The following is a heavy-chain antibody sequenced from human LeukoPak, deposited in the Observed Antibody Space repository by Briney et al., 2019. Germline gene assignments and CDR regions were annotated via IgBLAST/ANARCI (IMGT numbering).Heavy chain of an antibody. D-gene: IGHD6-19*01. CDR3: AREALSGWYDY. J-gene: IGHJ4*02. Sequence: PGGSLRLSCAASGFTFSTYNIHWVRQAPGKGLEWVAVKSFDGSNKFYADSVQGRFTISRDNSKNTLFLQMNSLRADGTAVYYCAREALSGWYDYWGQGTLVTVSS. CDR1: GFTFSTYN. CDR2: KSFDGSNK. V-gene: IGHV3-30-3*01.